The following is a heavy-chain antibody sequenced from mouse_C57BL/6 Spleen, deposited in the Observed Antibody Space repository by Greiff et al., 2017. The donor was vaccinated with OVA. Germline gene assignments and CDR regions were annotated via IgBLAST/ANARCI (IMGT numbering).Heavy chain of an antibody. CDR1: GYSFTSYY. V-gene: IGHV1-66*01. D-gene: IGHD3-2*02. Sequence: VQLQQSGPELVKPGASVKISCKASGYSFTSYYIHWVKQRPGQGLEWIGWIYPGSGNTKYNEKFKGKATLTADTSSSTAYMQLSSLTSEDSAVYYCARETAQAPYYFDYWGQGTTLTVSS. CDR3: ARETAQAPYYFDY. CDR2: IYPGSGNT. J-gene: IGHJ2*01.